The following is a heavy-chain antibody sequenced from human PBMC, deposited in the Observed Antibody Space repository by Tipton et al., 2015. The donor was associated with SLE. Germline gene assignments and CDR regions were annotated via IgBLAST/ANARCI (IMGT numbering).Heavy chain of an antibody. CDR1: GFTFRSYA. Sequence: RSLRLSCAASGFTFRSYAMSWVRQAPGKGLEWVAFIRYDGSNEHYADSVKGRFTISRDNSKKTLYLQMNSLRVEDTAVYYCARGLGKWYFDLWGRGTLVTVSS. V-gene: IGHV3-33*08. CDR2: IRYDGSNE. CDR3: ARGLGKWYFDL. J-gene: IGHJ2*01. D-gene: IGHD3-16*01.